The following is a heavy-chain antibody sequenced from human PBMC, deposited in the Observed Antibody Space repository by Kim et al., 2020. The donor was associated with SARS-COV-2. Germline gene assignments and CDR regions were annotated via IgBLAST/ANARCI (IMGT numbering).Heavy chain of an antibody. V-gene: IGHV1-46*01. CDR3: ARTPGGWLSPRGAFDI. D-gene: IGHD3-22*01. CDR2: INPSGGST. CDR1: GYTFTSYY. Sequence: ASVKVSCKASGYTFTSYYMHWVRQAPGQGLEWMGIINPSGGSTSYAQKFQGRVTMTRDTSTSTVYMELSSLRSEDTAVYYCARTPGGWLSPRGAFDIWGQGTMVTVSS. J-gene: IGHJ3*02.